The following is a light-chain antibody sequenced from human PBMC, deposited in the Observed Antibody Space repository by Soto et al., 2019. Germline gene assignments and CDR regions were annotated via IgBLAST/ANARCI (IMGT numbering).Light chain of an antibody. CDR3: ATWDDNLRGYV. CDR1: GSNIATNA. J-gene: IGLJ1*01. CDR2: YNN. V-gene: IGLV1-36*01. Sequence: QSVLTQPPSVSGAPRQRVTISCSGSGSNIATNAVSWYQLLPGKTPKLLIYYNNLLPSGVSDRFSGSKSGTSASLAISGLQSEDEADYYCATWDDNLRGYVFGTGTKLTVL.